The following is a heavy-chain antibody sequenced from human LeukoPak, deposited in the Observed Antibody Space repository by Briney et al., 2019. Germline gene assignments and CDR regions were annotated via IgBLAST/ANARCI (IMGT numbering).Heavy chain of an antibody. Sequence: SETLSLTCTVSGGSISSGGYYWSWIRQHPGKGLEWIRYIYYSGSTYYNPSLKSRVTISVDRSKNQFSLKLSSVTAADTAVYYCARSRPDYGGNPFDYWGQGTLVTVSS. D-gene: IGHD4-23*01. CDR2: IYYSGST. J-gene: IGHJ4*02. V-gene: IGHV4-31*03. CDR3: ARSRPDYGGNPFDY. CDR1: GGSISSGGYY.